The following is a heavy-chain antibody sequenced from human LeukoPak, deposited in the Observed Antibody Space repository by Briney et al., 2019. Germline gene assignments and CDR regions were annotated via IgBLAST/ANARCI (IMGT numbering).Heavy chain of an antibody. J-gene: IGHJ4*02. Sequence: SETLSLTCTVSGVSISSSNNFWGWIRQPPGKGLEWIGSMHYRGTTYYIPSLKSRVTIPVDTSKNQFSLKLSSVTAADTAVYYCARHEEEDGYNAKTFDFWGQGTLVTVSS. D-gene: IGHD5-24*01. CDR3: ARHEEEDGYNAKTFDF. CDR1: GVSISSSNNF. CDR2: MHYRGTT. V-gene: IGHV4-39*01.